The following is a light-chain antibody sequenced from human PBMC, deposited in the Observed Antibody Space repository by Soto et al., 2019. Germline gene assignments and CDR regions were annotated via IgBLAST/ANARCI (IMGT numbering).Light chain of an antibody. Sequence: TQSPSSLSPSVGDRVTLSCRASQSISSYLAWYQQKPGQAPRLLIYDASNRATGIPARVSGSGSGTDFTLTISSLEPEDFAVYYCQQRSNWPPITFGQGTRLEIK. V-gene: IGKV3-11*01. J-gene: IGKJ5*01. CDR3: QQRSNWPPIT. CDR2: DAS. CDR1: QSISSY.